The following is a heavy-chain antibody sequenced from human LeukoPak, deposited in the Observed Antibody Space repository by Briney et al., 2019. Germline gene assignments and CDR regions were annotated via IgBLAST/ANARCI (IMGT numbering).Heavy chain of an antibody. CDR3: ASWSGSWYGGYYYYYGMDV. V-gene: IGHV1-2*02. D-gene: IGHD6-13*01. CDR1: GYTFTGYY. CDR2: INPNSGGT. Sequence: ASVKVSCKASGYTFTGYYMHWVRQATGQRLEWMGWINPNSGGTNYAQKFQGRVSMTRDTSISTAYMELSRLRSDDTAVYYCASWSGSWYGGYYYYYGMDVWGQGTTVTVSS. J-gene: IGHJ6*02.